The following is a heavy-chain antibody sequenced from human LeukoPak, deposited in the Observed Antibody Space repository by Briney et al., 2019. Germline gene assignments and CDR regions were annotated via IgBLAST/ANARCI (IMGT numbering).Heavy chain of an antibody. CDR3: ARGRWLPNAFDI. CDR2: IYYSGRT. D-gene: IGHD5-24*01. J-gene: IGHJ3*02. V-gene: IGHV4-59*01. Sequence: PSETLSLTCTVSGGSISRYYWSWSRQPPGKGLEWVGYIYYSGRTDYNPSLKSRVTISVDTSKHQFSMKLKSVTAADTAVYFCARGRWLPNAFDIWGQGTMVTVFS. CDR1: GGSISRYY.